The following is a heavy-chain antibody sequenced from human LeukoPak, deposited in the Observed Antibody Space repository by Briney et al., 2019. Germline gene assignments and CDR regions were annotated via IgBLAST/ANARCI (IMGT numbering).Heavy chain of an antibody. Sequence: GGSLRLSCAASGFTFSSSWMHWVRQAPGKGLMWVSRINSDVSTTNYADSVKGRFTVSRDNAKNTLYLQMNSLRAEDTAVYYCAREGRGYNYGYFDYWGQGTTVTVSS. D-gene: IGHD5-18*01. CDR1: GFTFSSSW. CDR3: AREGRGYNYGYFDY. V-gene: IGHV3-74*01. CDR2: INSDVSTT. J-gene: IGHJ4*03.